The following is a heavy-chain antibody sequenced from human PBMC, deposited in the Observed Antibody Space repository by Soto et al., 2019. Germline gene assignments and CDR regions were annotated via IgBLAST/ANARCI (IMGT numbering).Heavy chain of an antibody. D-gene: IGHD1-26*01. V-gene: IGHV1-69*06. Sequence: QVVLLQSGAEVKAPGSSVRVSCQVSGSTFNNFAFSWVRQAPGNGPEWMGGIVVDSTTAEYSQRFQDRVTITADTSSNTRYMELGSLTFDDTAVYYCARAIKRWEVNYYFDFWGQGTLVTVSS. CDR2: IVVDSTTA. CDR1: GSTFNNFA. J-gene: IGHJ4*02. CDR3: ARAIKRWEVNYYFDF.